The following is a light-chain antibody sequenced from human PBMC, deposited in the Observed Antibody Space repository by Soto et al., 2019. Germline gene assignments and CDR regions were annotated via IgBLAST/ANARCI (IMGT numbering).Light chain of an antibody. J-gene: IGLJ3*02. CDR2: EVS. Sequence: QSALTQPASVSGSPGQSITISCTGTSSDVGGYNYVSWYQQHPGKAPKLMIYEVSNRPSGVPDRFSGSKSGNTASLTISGPQDEDEADYYCSSYTSSSNWVFGGGTKVTVL. V-gene: IGLV2-14*01. CDR1: SSDVGGYNY. CDR3: SSYTSSSNWV.